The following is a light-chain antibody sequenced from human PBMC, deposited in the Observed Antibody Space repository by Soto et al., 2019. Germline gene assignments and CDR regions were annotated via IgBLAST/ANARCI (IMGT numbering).Light chain of an antibody. CDR1: QDITNY. Sequence: DIQLTQSPSFLSASVGDGVTISCRASQDITNYLAWYLQKPGKAPKLLIYGASTLQSGVPSRFSGSGSGTEFTLTISSLQPDDFATYYCQHYNSYSEAFGQGTKVDIK. J-gene: IGKJ1*01. V-gene: IGKV1-9*01. CDR3: QHYNSYSEA. CDR2: GAS.